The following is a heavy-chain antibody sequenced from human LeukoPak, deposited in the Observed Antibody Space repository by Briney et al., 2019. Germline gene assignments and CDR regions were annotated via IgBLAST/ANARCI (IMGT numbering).Heavy chain of an antibody. D-gene: IGHD4-17*01. CDR2: IMPLFGTA. CDR1: GGTFNNSA. J-gene: IGHJ5*02. V-gene: IGHV1-69*05. CDR3: ARDVHGDYGSGWFDP. Sequence: SVKVSCKTSGGTFNNSAISWVRQARGRGLEWLGGIMPLFGTAGYAQKFQGRVTITKDESTRTVYLELTSLTSDDTAVYYCARDVHGDYGSGWFDPWGQGTLVSVSS.